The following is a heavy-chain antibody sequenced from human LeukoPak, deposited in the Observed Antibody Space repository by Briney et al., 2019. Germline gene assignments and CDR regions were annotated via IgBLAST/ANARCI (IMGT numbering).Heavy chain of an antibody. CDR3: ARMAIAAAGPEYNWFDP. J-gene: IGHJ5*02. Sequence: GASVKVSCKASGYTFTDYGFTWVRQAPGQGLEWMGWISTYNNNANYAQKFQDRVTMTTDTSTSTAYMELRSLRSDDTAVYYCARMAIAAAGPEYNWFDPWGQGTLVTVSS. CDR2: ISTYNNNA. V-gene: IGHV1-18*01. D-gene: IGHD6-13*01. CDR1: GYTFTDYG.